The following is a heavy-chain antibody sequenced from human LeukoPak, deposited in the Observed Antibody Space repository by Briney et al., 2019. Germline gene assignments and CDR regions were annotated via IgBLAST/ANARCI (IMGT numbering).Heavy chain of an antibody. CDR3: ARGLRGGYGFGELSYSYYYYMDV. CDR2: INPNSGGT. V-gene: IGHV1-2*02. CDR1: GYTFTCYY. Sequence: ASVKVSCKASGYTFTCYYMHWVRQAPGQGLEWMGWINPNSGGTNYAQKFQGRVTMTRDTSISTAYMELSRLRSDDTAVYYCARGLRGGYGFGELSYSYYYYMDVWGKGTTVTVSS. D-gene: IGHD3-10*01. J-gene: IGHJ6*03.